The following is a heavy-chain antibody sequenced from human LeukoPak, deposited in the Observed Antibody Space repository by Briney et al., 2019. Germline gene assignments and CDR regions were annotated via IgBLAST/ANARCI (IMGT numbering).Heavy chain of an antibody. V-gene: IGHV1-2*02. J-gene: IGHJ4*02. D-gene: IGHD5-18*01. CDR2: INPNSGGT. CDR1: GYTFTGYY. Sequence: ASVKVSCKASGYTFTGYYMHWVRQAPGQGLEWMGWINPNSGGTNYAQKFRGRVTMTRDTSISTAYMELSRLRSDDTAVYYCARTIRRYSYYFDYWGQGTLVTVSS. CDR3: ARTIRRYSYYFDY.